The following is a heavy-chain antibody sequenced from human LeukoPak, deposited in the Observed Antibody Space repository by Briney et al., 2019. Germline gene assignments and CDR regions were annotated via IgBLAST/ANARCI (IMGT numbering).Heavy chain of an antibody. D-gene: IGHD3-3*01. CDR2: ISGSGGST. CDR1: GFTFSSYG. V-gene: IGHV3-23*01. Sequence: GGSLRLSCAASGFTFSSYGMSWVRQAPGKGLEWVSAISGSGGSTYYADSVKGRFTISRDNSKNSLYLQMNSLRADDTAVYYCASANPILLDYYYYYYMDVWGKGTTVTVSS. CDR3: ASANPILLDYYYYYYMDV. J-gene: IGHJ6*03.